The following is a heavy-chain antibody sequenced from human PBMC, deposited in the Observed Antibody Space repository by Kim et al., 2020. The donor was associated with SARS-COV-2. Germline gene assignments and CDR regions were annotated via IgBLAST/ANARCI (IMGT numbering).Heavy chain of an antibody. J-gene: IGHJ6*02. D-gene: IGHD2-2*01. V-gene: IGHV3-72*01. Sequence: GGSLRLSCAASGVTVSDHYMDWVRQAPGKGLEWVGRSRDKVNSYSTEYAASVKGRFTISRDESKNSLYLQMNSLKTEDTAVYYCTRAAGSKTGMDVWGQGTTDTVSS. CDR3: TRAAGSKTGMDV. CDR1: GVTVSDHY. CDR2: SRDKVNSYST.